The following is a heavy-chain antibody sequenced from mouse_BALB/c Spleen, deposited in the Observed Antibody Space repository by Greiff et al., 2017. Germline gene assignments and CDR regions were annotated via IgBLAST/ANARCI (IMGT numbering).Heavy chain of an antibody. CDR3: TSPYDGYYGAMDY. CDR2: IRLKSNNYAT. Sequence: DVKLVESGGGLVQPGGSMKLSCVASGFTFSNYWMNWVRQSPEKGLEWVAEIRLKSNNYATHYAESVKGRFTISRDDSKSSVYLQMNNLRAEDTGIYYCTSPYDGYYGAMDYWGQGTSVTVSS. V-gene: IGHV6-6*02. D-gene: IGHD2-3*01. CDR1: GFTFSNYW. J-gene: IGHJ4*01.